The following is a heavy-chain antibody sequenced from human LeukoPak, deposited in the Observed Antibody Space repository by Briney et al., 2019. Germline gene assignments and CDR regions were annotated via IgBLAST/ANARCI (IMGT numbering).Heavy chain of an antibody. CDR1: GDSISGSNYY. CDR3: ARYSGSYPHDAFDI. D-gene: IGHD1-26*01. V-gene: IGHV4-39*01. CDR2: MYYSGSS. Sequence: SETLSLTCSVSGDSISGSNYYWGWIRQPPGKGLEWIGSMYYSGSSYYNPSLKSRVTISVDTSKNQFSLKLRSVTAADTAVYYCARYSGSYPHDAFDIWGQGTMVTVSS. J-gene: IGHJ3*02.